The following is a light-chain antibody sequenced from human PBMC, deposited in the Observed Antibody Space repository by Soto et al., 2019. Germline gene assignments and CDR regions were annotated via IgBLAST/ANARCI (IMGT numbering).Light chain of an antibody. CDR1: QSISNY. V-gene: IGKV1-39*01. Sequence: DIQMTQSPSSLSAFVGDRVTITCRASQSISNYLNWYHQKPGKAPKLLIYAVSGLQSGVPSRFSGSGSGTNFPLTISSLHPEVFAIYYCKKTYNTLTSGGGTKGNIK. CDR2: AVS. CDR3: KKTYNTLT. J-gene: IGKJ4*01.